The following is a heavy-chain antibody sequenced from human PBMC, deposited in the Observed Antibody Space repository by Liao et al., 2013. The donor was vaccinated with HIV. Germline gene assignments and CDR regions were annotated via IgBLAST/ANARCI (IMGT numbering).Heavy chain of an antibody. CDR1: GDSVSSSPYH. Sequence: QLQLQESGPGLVKPSETLSLLCTVSGDSVSSSPYHWGWVRQPPGRGLEWIGSISYRGSPYYNSSFESRVTIALDTSKNEFSLRVTSVTAADTAVYSCARGNVLLVVPAFDIWGQGTLVTVSS. CDR2: ISYRGSP. D-gene: IGHD2-8*02. CDR3: ARGNVLLVVPAFDI. J-gene: IGHJ3*02. V-gene: IGHV4-39*07.